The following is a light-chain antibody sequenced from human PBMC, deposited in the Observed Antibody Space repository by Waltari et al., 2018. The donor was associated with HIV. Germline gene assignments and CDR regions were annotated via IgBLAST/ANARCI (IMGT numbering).Light chain of an antibody. CDR3: MQGGHWPYT. V-gene: IGKV2D-29*01. Sequence: DIVMTQTPLSLSVTPGQPASISCKSNQTLLHSNRKTYLYWYLQKSGQPPQLLIYEVSNRFSGVPDRCSGSGSGTDFTLKISRVEAEDVGVYYCMQGGHWPYTFGQGTKLVIK. CDR2: EVS. J-gene: IGKJ2*01. CDR1: QTLLHSNRKTY.